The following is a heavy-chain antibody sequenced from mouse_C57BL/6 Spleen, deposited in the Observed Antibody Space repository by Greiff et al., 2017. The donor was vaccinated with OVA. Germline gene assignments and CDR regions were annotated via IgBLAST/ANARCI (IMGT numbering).Heavy chain of an antibody. D-gene: IGHD4-1*02. CDR2: ISDGGSYT. Sequence: DVHLVESGGGLVKPGGSLKLSCAASGFTFSSYAMSWVRQTPEKRLEWVATISDGGSYTYYPDNVKGRFTISRDNAKNNLYLQMSHLKSEDTAMYYCARANWDGYFDVWGTGTTVTVSS. J-gene: IGHJ1*03. V-gene: IGHV5-4*01. CDR3: ARANWDGYFDV. CDR1: GFTFSSYA.